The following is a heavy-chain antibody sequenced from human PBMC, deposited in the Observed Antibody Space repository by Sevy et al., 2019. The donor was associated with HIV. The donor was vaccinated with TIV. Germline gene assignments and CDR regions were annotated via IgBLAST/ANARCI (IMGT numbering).Heavy chain of an antibody. V-gene: IGHV1-24*01. CDR1: GCTLTKLS. CDR2: FDPEDGKR. D-gene: IGHD3-22*01. J-gene: IGHJ4*02. Sequence: ASVKVSCKVSGCTLTKLSMHWVRQVRGKGLEWMGSFDPEDGKRIYAQKFQGRFTMTEDTSTDTGYLDLNSLRSEDSAVYFCATTKDYYESSGDPFDYWGQGTLVTVSS. CDR3: ATTKDYYESSGDPFDY.